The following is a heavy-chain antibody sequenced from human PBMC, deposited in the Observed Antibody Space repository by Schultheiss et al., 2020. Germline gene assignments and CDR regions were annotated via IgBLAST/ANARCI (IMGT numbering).Heavy chain of an antibody. V-gene: IGHV3-23*01. CDR1: GFTFSSYA. CDR3: TTDPYYDFWSGYYDY. J-gene: IGHJ4*02. Sequence: GESLKISCAASGFTFSSYAMSWVRQAPGKGLEWVSAISGSGGSTYYADSVKGRFTISRDNSKNTLYLQMNSLRAEDTAVYYCTTDPYYDFWSGYYDYWGQGTLVTGSS. D-gene: IGHD3-3*01. CDR2: ISGSGGST.